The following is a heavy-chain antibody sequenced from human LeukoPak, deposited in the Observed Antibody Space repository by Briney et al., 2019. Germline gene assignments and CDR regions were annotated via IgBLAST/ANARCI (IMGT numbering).Heavy chain of an antibody. CDR3: AVVAHYYSYGMDV. Sequence: GGSLRLSCAASGFAFSDFSMIWVRQAPGKGLESISYITPDSRTTEYSDSVRGRFTISRDNAENSMYLQMSSLRAEDTAVYYCAVVAHYYSYGMDVWGQGTTVTVSS. J-gene: IGHJ6*02. V-gene: IGHV3-48*04. D-gene: IGHD2-15*01. CDR2: ITPDSRTT. CDR1: GFAFSDFS.